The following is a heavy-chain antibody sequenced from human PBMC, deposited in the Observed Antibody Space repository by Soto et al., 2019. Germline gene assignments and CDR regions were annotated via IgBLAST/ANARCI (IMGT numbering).Heavy chain of an antibody. CDR3: TRSWPDHWNYFEYAAAFDI. CDR2: IRSKTSSYAT. V-gene: IGHV3-73*02. D-gene: IGHD1-7*01. Sequence: EVQLVESGGGLVQPGGSLKLSCAASGFTFSGSAMHWVRQASGKGLEWVGRIRSKTSSYATAYAASVKGRLIISRDDSENTAYLQMNSLKTEDTAVYYCTRSWPDHWNYFEYAAAFDIWGQGTMVTVSS. CDR1: GFTFSGSA. J-gene: IGHJ3*02.